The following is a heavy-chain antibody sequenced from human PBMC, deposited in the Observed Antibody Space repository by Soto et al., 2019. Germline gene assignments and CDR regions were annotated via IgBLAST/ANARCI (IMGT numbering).Heavy chain of an antibody. J-gene: IGHJ5*02. CDR2: IYHSGTT. D-gene: IGHD2-21*02. CDR1: GGSISSDDW. CDR3: ARSDCYGVCRGKWLDP. Sequence: QVQLQESGPGLVKPSGTLSLTCAVSGGSISSDDWWTWVRQTPGKGLEWIGEIYHSGTTNYNPSLMSRVTIAVDKAKSQFFLRLGSVTAADTAVYYCARSDCYGVCRGKWLDPWGQGILVTVSS. V-gene: IGHV4-4*02.